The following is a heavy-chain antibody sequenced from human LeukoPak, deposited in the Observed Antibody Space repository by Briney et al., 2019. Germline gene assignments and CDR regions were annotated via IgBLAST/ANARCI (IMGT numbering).Heavy chain of an antibody. CDR1: GFTFSSYW. V-gene: IGHV3-7*01. D-gene: IGHD6-13*01. J-gene: IGHJ4*02. CDR2: IKRDGSEK. CDR3: ARDDRRYSSSPIDY. Sequence: GGSLRPSCAASGFTFSSYWMSWVRQAPGKGLEWVANIKRDGSEKYYVDSVKGRFTISRDNAKNSLYLQMNSLRAEDTAVYYCARDDRRYSSSPIDYWGQGTLVTVSS.